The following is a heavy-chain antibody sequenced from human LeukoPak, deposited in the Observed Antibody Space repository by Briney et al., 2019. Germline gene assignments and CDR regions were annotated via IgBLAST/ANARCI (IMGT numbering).Heavy chain of an antibody. CDR1: GGSISNGDYY. CDR3: ARFYDSSGYYYKELKSRPYYFDY. D-gene: IGHD3-22*01. V-gene: IGHV4-30-4*01. Sequence: PSQTLSLTCTVSGGSISNGDYYWSWIRQPPGKGLEWIGYIYYSGSTYYNPSLKSRVTISVDTSKNQFSLKLSSVTAADTAVYYCARFYDSSGYYYKELKSRPYYFDYWGQGTLVTVSS. CDR2: IYYSGST. J-gene: IGHJ4*02.